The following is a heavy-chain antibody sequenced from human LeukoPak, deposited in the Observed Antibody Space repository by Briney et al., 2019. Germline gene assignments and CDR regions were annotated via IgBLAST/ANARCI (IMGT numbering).Heavy chain of an antibody. J-gene: IGHJ5*02. CDR3: ARDGLRGNNWFDP. D-gene: IGHD5-24*01. CDR1: GFTFCSYG. CDR2: IWYDGSNK. Sequence: GGSLRLSCAASGFTFCSYGMHWVRQAPGKGLEWVVVIWYDGSNKYYADSVKGRFTISRDNSKNTLDLQMNSLRAADTAVYYCARDGLRGNNWFDPWGQGTLVTVSS. V-gene: IGHV3-33*01.